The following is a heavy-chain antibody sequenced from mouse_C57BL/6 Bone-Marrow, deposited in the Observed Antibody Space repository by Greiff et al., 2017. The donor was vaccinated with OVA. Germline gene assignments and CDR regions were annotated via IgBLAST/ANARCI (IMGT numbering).Heavy chain of an antibody. V-gene: IGHV5-4*03. CDR3: ARADYYGHWYFDV. D-gene: IGHD1-1*01. CDR1: GFTFSSYA. CDR2: ISDGGSYT. J-gene: IGHJ1*03. Sequence: EVKLQESGGGLVKPGGSLKLSCAASGFTFSSYAMSWVRQTPEKRLEWVATISDGGSYTYYPDNVKGRFTISRDNAKNNLYLQMSHLKSEDTAMYYCARADYYGHWYFDVWGTGTTVTVSS.